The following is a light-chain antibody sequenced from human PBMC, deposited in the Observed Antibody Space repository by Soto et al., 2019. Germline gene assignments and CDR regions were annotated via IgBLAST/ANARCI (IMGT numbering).Light chain of an antibody. CDR3: QQSYSSPRT. V-gene: IGKV1-39*01. J-gene: IGKJ1*01. CDR1: QSISSY. CDR2: AAS. Sequence: DIQMTQSPSSLSASVGDRVTITCRASQSISSYLNWYQQKPGKAPKLLIYAASTLQSAVPSRFSGSGSGTDFTLTISSLQPEDFATYYCQQSYSSPRTFGQGTKVEMK.